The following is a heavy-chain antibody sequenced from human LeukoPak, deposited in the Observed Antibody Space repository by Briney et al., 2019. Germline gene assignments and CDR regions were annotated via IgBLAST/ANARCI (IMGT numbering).Heavy chain of an antibody. CDR3: ARSERWLAGDFDY. CDR1: GFTFSSSW. CDR2: ISYDGSNK. J-gene: IGHJ4*02. Sequence: PGGSLRLSCAASGFTFSSSWMTWVRQAPGKGLEWVAVISYDGSNKYYADSVKGRFTISRDNSKNTLYLQMNSLRPEDTAVYYCARSERWLAGDFDYWGQGTLVTVSS. D-gene: IGHD6-19*01. V-gene: IGHV3-30*03.